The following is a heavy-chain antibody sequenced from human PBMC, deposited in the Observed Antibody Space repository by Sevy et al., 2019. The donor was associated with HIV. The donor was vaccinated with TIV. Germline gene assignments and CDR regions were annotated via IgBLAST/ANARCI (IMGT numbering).Heavy chain of an antibody. CDR1: GYSIRNGYY. J-gene: IGHJ4*02. CDR3: ARDRKYPLYYFDY. V-gene: IGHV4-38-2*02. D-gene: IGHD6-6*01. Sequence: SETLYLTCTVSGYSIRNGYYWAWIRQPPGKGLEWIGSIHHSGITHYNPSLKSRVIISVDTSKNQVSLELSSVTAADTAMYYCARDRKYPLYYFDYWGQGILVTVSS. CDR2: IHHSGIT.